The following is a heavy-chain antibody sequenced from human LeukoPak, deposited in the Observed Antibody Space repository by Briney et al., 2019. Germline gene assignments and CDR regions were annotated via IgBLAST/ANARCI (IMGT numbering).Heavy chain of an antibody. CDR3: ATSKEVVVMNY. CDR2: ISAYNGNT. D-gene: IGHD3-22*01. Sequence: ASVKVSCKASGGTFSSYAISWVRQAPGQGLEWMGWISAYNGNTNYAQKLQGRVTMTTDTSTSTAYMELRSLRSDDTAVYYCATSKEVVVMNYWGQGTLVTVSS. CDR1: GGTFSSYA. V-gene: IGHV1-18*01. J-gene: IGHJ4*02.